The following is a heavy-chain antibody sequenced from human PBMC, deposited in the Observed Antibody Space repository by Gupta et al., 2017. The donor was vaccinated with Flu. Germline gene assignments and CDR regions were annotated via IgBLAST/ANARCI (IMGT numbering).Heavy chain of an antibody. V-gene: IGHV1-18*01. CDR1: GYSFIHNG. J-gene: IGHJ3*01. Sequence: QVQLVQSGAEMKKPGASVKVSCQASGYSFIHNGISWVRQAPGQGLEWMGWISAYNGDTDYAQKFQGRVTMTTDTSTSTAIMELRSLRSDDTAIYYCARDYAGDFGYQAFDVWGQGTMVIVSS. D-gene: IGHD3-16*01. CDR3: ARDYAGDFGYQAFDV. CDR2: ISAYNGDT.